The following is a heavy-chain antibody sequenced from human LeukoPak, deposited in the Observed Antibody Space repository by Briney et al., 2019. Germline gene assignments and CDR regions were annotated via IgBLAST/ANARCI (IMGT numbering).Heavy chain of an antibody. V-gene: IGHV4-59*01. CDR3: ASGGYSYGYGYYFDY. Sequence: PSETLSLTCTVSGGSISSYYWSWIRQPPGKGLEWIGYIYYSGSTNYNPPLKSRVTISVDTSKNQFSLKLSSVTAADTAVYYCASGGYSYGYGYYFDYWGQGTLVTASS. J-gene: IGHJ4*02. D-gene: IGHD5-18*01. CDR2: IYYSGST. CDR1: GGSISSYY.